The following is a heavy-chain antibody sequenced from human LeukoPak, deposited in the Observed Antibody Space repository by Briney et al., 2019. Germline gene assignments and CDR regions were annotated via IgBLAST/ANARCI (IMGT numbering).Heavy chain of an antibody. CDR1: GYSFTSYW. V-gene: IGHV5-51*01. D-gene: IGHD2-15*01. J-gene: IGHJ4*02. CDR2: IYPGDSDI. Sequence: GESLKISCKGSGYSFTSYWIGWVRQMPGKGLEWMGIIYPGDSDIRYSPSFQGQVTISADKSISTAYLQWSSLKASDTAMYYCARQNPDCSGGSCYSGWAPPHFDYWGQGTLVTVSS. CDR3: ARQNPDCSGGSCYSGWAPPHFDY.